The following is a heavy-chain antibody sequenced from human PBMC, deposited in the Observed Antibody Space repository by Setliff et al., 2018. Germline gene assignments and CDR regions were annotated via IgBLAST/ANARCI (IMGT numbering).Heavy chain of an antibody. V-gene: IGHV4-34*01. D-gene: IGHD2-2*01. CDR3: ARGYCSSPSCFFAGWFDP. Sequence: SETLSLTCAVYGGSFSGYYWSWIRQPPGKGLEWIGEINHTGSTDYSPSLKSRVTISVDTSKNQFSLKLTSVTAADTAVYYCARGYCSSPSCFFAGWFDPWGQGTLVTVSS. CDR1: GGSFSGYY. CDR2: INHTGST. J-gene: IGHJ5*02.